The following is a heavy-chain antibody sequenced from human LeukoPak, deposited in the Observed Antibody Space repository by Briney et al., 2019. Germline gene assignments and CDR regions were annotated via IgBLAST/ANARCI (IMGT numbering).Heavy chain of an antibody. D-gene: IGHD6-13*01. CDR1: GFTFSSYS. J-gene: IGHJ4*02. CDR2: ISSSSSYI. V-gene: IGHV3-21*01. Sequence: GGSLRLSCAASGFTFSSYSMNWVRQAPGKGLEWVSSISSSSSYIYYADSVKGRFTISRDNAKNSLYLQMNSLRAEDTAVYYCARGRGNSWYELGYWGQGTLVTVSS. CDR3: ARGRGNSWYELGY.